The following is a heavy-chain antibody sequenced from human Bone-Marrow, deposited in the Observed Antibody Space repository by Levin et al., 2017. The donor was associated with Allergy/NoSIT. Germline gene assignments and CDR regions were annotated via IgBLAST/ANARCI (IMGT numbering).Heavy chain of an antibody. J-gene: IGHJ6*02. CDR1: GFTFDEYA. D-gene: IGHD5-24*01. CDR3: SKEMATITHSHAMDV. V-gene: IGHV3-9*01. Sequence: SLKISCAGSGFTFDEYAIHWVRQAPGKGLQWVSGISWNSGTIGYADSVKCRFTISRDNAKNSVYLQMDSLSTEDTALYYCSKEMATITHSHAMDVWGQGTTVTVS. CDR2: ISWNSGTI.